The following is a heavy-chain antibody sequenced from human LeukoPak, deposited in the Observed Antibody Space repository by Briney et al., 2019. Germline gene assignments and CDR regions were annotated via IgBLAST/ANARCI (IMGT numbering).Heavy chain of an antibody. CDR2: IGNNRGST. CDR1: GFIFSSYA. D-gene: IGHD1-1*01. V-gene: IGHV3-64D*06. J-gene: IGHJ4*02. CDR3: ARGGDWNLDS. Sequence: QSGGSLRLSCSASGFIFSSYAMQWVRQAPGKGLEYVSSIGNNRGSTYYADSVKGSFTFSRDNSKSTVFLHMSSLRAEDTAVYYCARGGDWNLDSWGPGTLVTVSS.